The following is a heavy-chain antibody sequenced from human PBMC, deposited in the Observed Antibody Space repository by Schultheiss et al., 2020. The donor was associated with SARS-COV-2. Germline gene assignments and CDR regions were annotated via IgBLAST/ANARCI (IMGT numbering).Heavy chain of an antibody. Sequence: SETLSLTCTVSGGSISSYYWSWIRQPPGKGLEWIGYIYYSGSTNYNPSLKSRVTISVDTSKNQFSLKLSSVTAADTAVYYCARDLSITGTAGLYYFDYWGQGILVTVPS. CDR2: IYYSGST. CDR3: ARDLSITGTAGLYYFDY. D-gene: IGHD1-20*01. CDR1: GGSISSYY. J-gene: IGHJ4*02. V-gene: IGHV4-59*01.